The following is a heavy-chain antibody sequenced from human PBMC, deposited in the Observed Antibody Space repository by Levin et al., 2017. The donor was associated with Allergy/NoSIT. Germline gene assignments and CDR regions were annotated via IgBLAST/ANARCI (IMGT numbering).Heavy chain of an antibody. CDR1: GFTFDDYA. V-gene: IGHV3-9*01. CDR2: ISWNSGSI. D-gene: IGHD4-17*01. CDR3: AKDMGYGDYVDAFDI. Sequence: LSLTCAASGFTFDDYAMHWVRQAPGKGLEWVSGISWNSGSIGYADSVKGRFTISRDNAKNSLYLQMNSLRAEDTALYYCAKDMGYGDYVDAFDIWGQGTMVTVSS. J-gene: IGHJ3*02.